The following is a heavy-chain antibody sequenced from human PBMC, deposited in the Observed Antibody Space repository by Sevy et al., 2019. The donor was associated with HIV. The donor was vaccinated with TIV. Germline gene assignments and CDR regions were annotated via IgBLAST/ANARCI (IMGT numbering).Heavy chain of an antibody. CDR2: IYPGDSDT. J-gene: IGHJ5*02. D-gene: IGHD6-19*01. Sequence: GESLKISCKGSGYSFTSYWIGWVRQMPGKGLEWMGIIYPGDSDTRYSPSFQGQVTISADKSISTAYLQWSSLKASDNAMYYCARRARYSSGWLPRGWFDPWGQGTLVTVSS. CDR1: GYSFTSYW. CDR3: ARRARYSSGWLPRGWFDP. V-gene: IGHV5-51*01.